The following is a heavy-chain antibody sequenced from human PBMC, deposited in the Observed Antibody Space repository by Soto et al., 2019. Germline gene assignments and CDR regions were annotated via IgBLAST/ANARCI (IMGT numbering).Heavy chain of an antibody. CDR2: ISYDGSNK. J-gene: IGHJ4*02. V-gene: IGHV3-30*18. D-gene: IGHD6-13*01. CDR1: GFTFSSYG. CDR3: AKDGAGPSSRWYGGTFDY. Sequence: GGSLRLSCAASGFTFSSYGMHWVRQAPGKGLEWVAVISYDGSNKYYADSVKGRFTISRDNSKNTLYLQMNSLRAEDTAVYYCAKDGAGPSSRWYGGTFDYWGQGTLVTVSS.